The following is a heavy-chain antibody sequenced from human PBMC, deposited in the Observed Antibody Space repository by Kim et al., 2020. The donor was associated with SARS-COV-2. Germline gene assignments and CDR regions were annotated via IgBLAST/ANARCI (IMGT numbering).Heavy chain of an antibody. CDR3: ARGPTGGSGWYGGVAD. J-gene: IGHJ1*01. D-gene: IGHD6-19*01. V-gene: IGHV4-34*01. CDR2: INHSGST. CDR1: GGSFSGYY. Sequence: SETLSLTCAVYGGSFSGYYWSWIRQPPGKGLEWIGEINHSGSTNYNPSLKSRVTISVDTSKNQFSLKLSSVTAADTAVYYCARGPTGGSGWYGGVADWG.